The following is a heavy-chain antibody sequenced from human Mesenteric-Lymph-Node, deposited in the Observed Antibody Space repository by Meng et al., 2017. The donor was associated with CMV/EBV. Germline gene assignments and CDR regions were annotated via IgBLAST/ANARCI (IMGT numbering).Heavy chain of an antibody. D-gene: IGHD3-22*01. V-gene: IGHV2-5*01. CDR3: AHRGYYNTSGYFLDWFDP. Sequence: QTLTLTGTFSGFSLSTSGVGVAWIRQPPGKALEWLALIYWSDHKRYSPSLKSRLIITKDTSKNQVVLTMTDMDPVDTATYFCAHRGYYNTSGYFLDWFDPWGPGTLVTVSS. CDR1: GFSLSTSGVG. J-gene: IGHJ5*02. CDR2: IYWSDHK.